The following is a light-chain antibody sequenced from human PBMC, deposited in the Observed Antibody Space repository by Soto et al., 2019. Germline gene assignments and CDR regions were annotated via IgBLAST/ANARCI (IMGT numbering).Light chain of an antibody. Sequence: EIVMTQYPATLSVSPGERATLSCRASQSVSSNLAWYQQKPGQAPSLLIYGASTRATGTPARFSGSGSGTEFTLTISSLQSEDFAVYYCQQYIRWPLTFGGGTKV. CDR1: QSVSSN. CDR2: GAS. V-gene: IGKV3-15*01. CDR3: QQYIRWPLT. J-gene: IGKJ4*01.